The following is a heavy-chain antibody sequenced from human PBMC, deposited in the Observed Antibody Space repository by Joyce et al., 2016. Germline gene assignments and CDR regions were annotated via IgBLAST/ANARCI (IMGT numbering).Heavy chain of an antibody. D-gene: IGHD4-11*01. CDR3: ARDGQYDY. Sequence: EVLLVESGGGLVKPGGSLRLSCAGSGLPFSRYTLNWVRQAPGKGLEWVATISSSGDYVYYADAMKDRFTISRDNAENSLYLQINSLRVEDTALYYCARDGQYDYWGQGTLVTVSS. J-gene: IGHJ4*02. CDR1: GLPFSRYT. CDR2: ISSSGDYV. V-gene: IGHV3-21*02.